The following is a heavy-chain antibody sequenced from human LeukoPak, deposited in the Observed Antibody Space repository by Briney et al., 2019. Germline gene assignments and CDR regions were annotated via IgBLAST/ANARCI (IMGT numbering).Heavy chain of an antibody. CDR2: ISYSGST. V-gene: IGHV4-59*04. CDR1: GGSINTYY. CDR3: LYSGSWGRRDY. Sequence: SETLSLTCTVSGGSINTYYWSWLRQPPGKGLEWIGYISYSGSTDYNPSLKGRVTISVDTSKNQFSLKLSFVTAADTAVYYCLYSGSWGRRDYWGQGTLVTVSS. D-gene: IGHD5-12*01. J-gene: IGHJ4*02.